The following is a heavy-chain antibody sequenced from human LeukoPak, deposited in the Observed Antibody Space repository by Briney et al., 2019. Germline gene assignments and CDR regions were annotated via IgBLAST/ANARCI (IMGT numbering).Heavy chain of an antibody. Sequence: SETLSLTCTVSGGSISSHYWGWIRQPPGKGLEWIGYIYYSGSTNYNPSLKSRVTISVDTSKNQFSLKLSSVTAADTAVYYCARHEYLMLSHFDYWGQGTLVTVSS. CDR2: IYYSGST. V-gene: IGHV4-59*08. D-gene: IGHD6-6*01. CDR3: ARHEYLMLSHFDY. CDR1: GGSISSHY. J-gene: IGHJ4*02.